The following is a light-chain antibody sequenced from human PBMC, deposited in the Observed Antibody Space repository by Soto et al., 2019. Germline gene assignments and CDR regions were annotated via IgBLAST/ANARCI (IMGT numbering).Light chain of an antibody. CDR2: DIF. CDR1: QSVGSD. CDR3: QQYGSSAKT. Sequence: EIVMPQSPATLSVSPGERATLSCRASQSVGSDLAWYQQKPGQAPRLVIYDIFTRATGIPDRFSGSGSGTDFTLTISRLEPEDFAVYYCQQYGSSAKTFGQGTKVDI. V-gene: IGKV3-20*01. J-gene: IGKJ1*01.